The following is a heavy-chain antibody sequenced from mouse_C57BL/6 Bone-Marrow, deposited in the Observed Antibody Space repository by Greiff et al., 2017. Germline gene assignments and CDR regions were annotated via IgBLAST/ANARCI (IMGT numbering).Heavy chain of an antibody. CDR1: GYSFTSYY. D-gene: IGHD1-1*01. J-gene: IGHJ2*01. V-gene: IGHV1-66*01. CDR2: IYPGSGNT. Sequence: QVQLQQSGPALVKPGASVKISCKASGYSFTSYYIHWVKQRPGQGLAWIGWIYPGSGNTKYNEKFKGKATLTADTSSSTAYMQLSSLTSEDSAVYYCARSLYYGSSYFDYWGQGTTLTGSS. CDR3: ARSLYYGSSYFDY.